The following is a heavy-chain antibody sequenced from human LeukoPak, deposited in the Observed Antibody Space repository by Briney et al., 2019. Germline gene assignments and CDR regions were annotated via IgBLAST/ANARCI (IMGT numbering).Heavy chain of an antibody. Sequence: ASVKVSCKASGYTFTSYGISWVRQAPGQGLEWMGWINPNSGGTNYAQKFQGRVTMTRDTSISTAYMELSRLRSDDTAVYYCANSGLNRFEYWGQGALVTVSS. V-gene: IGHV1-2*02. CDR2: INPNSGGT. CDR3: ANSGLNRFEY. J-gene: IGHJ4*02. D-gene: IGHD2-15*01. CDR1: GYTFTSYG.